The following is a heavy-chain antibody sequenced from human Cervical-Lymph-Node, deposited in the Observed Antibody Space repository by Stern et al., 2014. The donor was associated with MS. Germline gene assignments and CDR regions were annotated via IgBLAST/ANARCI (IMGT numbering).Heavy chain of an antibody. CDR1: GGSISSGDYY. D-gene: IGHD2-2*01. CDR3: ASANCSSTSCPNWFDP. Sequence: QVQLQESGPGLVKPSQTLSLTCTVSGGSISSGDYYWSWIRQPPGKGLEWIGYIYYRGRTYYNPSLKSRVTISVDTSKTQFSLKLSSVTAADTAVYYCASANCSSTSCPNWFDPWGQGTLVTVSS. J-gene: IGHJ5*02. CDR2: IYYRGRT. V-gene: IGHV4-30-4*01.